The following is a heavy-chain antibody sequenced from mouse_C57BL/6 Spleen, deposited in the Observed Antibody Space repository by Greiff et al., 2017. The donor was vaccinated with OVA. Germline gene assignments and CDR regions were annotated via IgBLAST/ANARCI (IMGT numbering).Heavy chain of an antibody. Sequence: QVQLQQPGAELVMPGASVKLSCEASGYTFTRYWMHWVQQRPGKGLEWIGELDTSDSYTKYHQKLKGRSTLTVDKSYSTAYMQLSSLTSEDSAVYYCARRGYDGGAWFAYWGQGTLVTVSA. D-gene: IGHD2-2*01. CDR1: GYTFTRYW. CDR2: LDTSDSYT. J-gene: IGHJ3*01. V-gene: IGHV1-69*01. CDR3: ARRGYDGGAWFAY.